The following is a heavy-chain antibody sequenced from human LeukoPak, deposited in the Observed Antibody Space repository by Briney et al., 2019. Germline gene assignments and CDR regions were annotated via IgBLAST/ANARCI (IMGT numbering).Heavy chain of an antibody. V-gene: IGHV4-31*03. J-gene: IGHJ3*02. Sequence: ARTLSLTCTVSGGSISSGGYYWSWIRQHPGKGLEWIVYICYSGRTDYNPSLKSRVTISLDTSKNQFSLRLSSVTAADTAVYYCARETRLHSGSYSNDAFDIWGQGTMVTVSS. CDR3: ARETRLHSGSYSNDAFDI. D-gene: IGHD1-26*01. CDR2: ICYSGRT. CDR1: GGSISSGGYY.